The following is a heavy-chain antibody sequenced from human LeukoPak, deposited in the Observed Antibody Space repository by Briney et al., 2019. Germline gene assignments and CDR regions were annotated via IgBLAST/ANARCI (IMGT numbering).Heavy chain of an antibody. CDR1: GFSLSRYA. Sequence: GGSLRLSCAASGFSLSRYAMTWVRQAPGKRLEWVSVLSGGGDRVDYVESVKGRFTISRDNSRNTLYLQMNRLRAEDTALYYCAKDISYGDYFFGDFQYWGQGSLVTVSS. D-gene: IGHD4-17*01. CDR3: AKDISYGDYFFGDFQY. V-gene: IGHV3-23*01. CDR2: LSGGGDRV. J-gene: IGHJ1*01.